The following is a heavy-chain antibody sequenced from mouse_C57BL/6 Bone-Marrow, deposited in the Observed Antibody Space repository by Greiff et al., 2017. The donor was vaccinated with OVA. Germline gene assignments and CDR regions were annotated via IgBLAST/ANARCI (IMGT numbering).Heavy chain of an antibody. CDR1: GYTFTSYW. J-gene: IGHJ4*01. Sequence: QVQLQQPGAELVKPWASVKLSCKASGYTFTSYWMHWVKQRPGQGLEWIGMIHPNSGSTNYNEKFKSKATLTVDKSSSTAYMQLSSLTSEDSAVYYCYGSSPYYAMDYWGQGTSVTVSS. V-gene: IGHV1-64*01. D-gene: IGHD1-1*01. CDR2: IHPNSGST. CDR3: YGSSPYYAMDY.